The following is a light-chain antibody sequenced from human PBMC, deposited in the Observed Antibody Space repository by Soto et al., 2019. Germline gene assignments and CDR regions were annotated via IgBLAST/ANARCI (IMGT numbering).Light chain of an antibody. CDR1: SSDVGDYNY. Sequence: QSVLTQPSSVSGSPGQSITISCTGTSSDVGDYNYVSWYQQHPGKAPNLMIYEVTKRPSGVPSRFSGSKSGNTASLTISGLQAEDDADYYCCSSAGGGTYVFGTGTKVTVL. CDR3: CSSAGGGTYV. V-gene: IGLV2-23*02. J-gene: IGLJ1*01. CDR2: EVT.